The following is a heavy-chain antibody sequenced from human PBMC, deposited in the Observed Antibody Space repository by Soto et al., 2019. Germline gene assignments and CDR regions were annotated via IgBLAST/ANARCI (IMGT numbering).Heavy chain of an antibody. CDR3: ARVISSGYYREYYFDY. CDR2: ITPIFGTA. J-gene: IGHJ4*02. V-gene: IGHV1-69*13. D-gene: IGHD3-22*01. Sequence: GASVKVSCQASGGTFSSYAISWVRQAPGQGLEWMGGITPIFGTANYAQKFQGRVTITADESTSTAYMELSSLRSEDTAVYYCARVISSGYYREYYFDYWGQGTLVTVSS. CDR1: GGTFSSYA.